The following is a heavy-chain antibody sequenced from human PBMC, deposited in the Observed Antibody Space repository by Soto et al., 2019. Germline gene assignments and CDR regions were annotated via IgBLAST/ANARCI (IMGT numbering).Heavy chain of an antibody. V-gene: IGHV4-34*01. D-gene: IGHD3-16*02. J-gene: IGHJ4*02. Sequence: SETLSLTCAVYGGSFSGYYWSWIRQPPGKGLEWIGEINHSGSTSYNPSLKSRVTISVDTSKNQFSLKLSSVTAADTAVYYCARGKLSDYVWGSYRYHFDYWGQGTVVTVSS. CDR1: GGSFSGYY. CDR2: INHSGST. CDR3: ARGKLSDYVWGSYRYHFDY.